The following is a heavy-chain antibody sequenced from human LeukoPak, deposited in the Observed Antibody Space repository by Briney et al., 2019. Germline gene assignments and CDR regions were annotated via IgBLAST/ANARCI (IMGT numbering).Heavy chain of an antibody. J-gene: IGHJ6*03. CDR3: ASFYGAARPRPPYYYYYMDV. V-gene: IGHV3-23*01. D-gene: IGHD6-6*01. CDR2: ISNDGGGT. CDR1: GFIFNNYG. Sequence: GGSLRLSCAASGFIFNNYGLVWVRQDPGKGLEWVSAISNDGGGTTYADFVKGRFSVSRDNSKNTLFLQMNSLRAEDTALYYCASFYGAARPRPPYYYYYMDVWGKGTTVTVSS.